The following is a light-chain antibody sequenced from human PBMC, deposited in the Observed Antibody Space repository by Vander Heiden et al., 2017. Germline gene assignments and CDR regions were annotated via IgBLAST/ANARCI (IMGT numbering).Light chain of an antibody. V-gene: IGKV1-33*01. CDR1: EDISNY. Sequence: DIQMTQSPSSLSASVGDRVTITCQASEDISNYLNWYQQKPGEAPKLLIYDASNLETGVPSRFSGSESGTDFTFTISSLQPEDVATYFCQQYDNLPLTFGGGTKVEI. CDR2: DAS. J-gene: IGKJ4*01. CDR3: QQYDNLPLT.